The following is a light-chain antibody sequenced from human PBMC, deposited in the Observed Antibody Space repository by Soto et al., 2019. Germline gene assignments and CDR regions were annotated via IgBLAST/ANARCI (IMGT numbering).Light chain of an antibody. V-gene: IGKV1-13*02. J-gene: IGKJ5*01. Sequence: AIQLTQSPSSLSASVGDRVTITCRASQGISSALAWYQQKPGKAPKLLIYDASSLESGVPSIFSGSGSGTDFTLTISSLQPEDFAPYYCQQFNSYPITFGQGTRLEIK. CDR2: DAS. CDR3: QQFNSYPIT. CDR1: QGISSA.